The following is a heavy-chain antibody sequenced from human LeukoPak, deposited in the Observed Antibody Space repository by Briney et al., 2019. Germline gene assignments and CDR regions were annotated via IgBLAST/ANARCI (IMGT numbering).Heavy chain of an antibody. Sequence: SETLSLTCAVYGGSFSGYYWSWIRQPPGKGLEWIGEINHSGSTTYNPSLKSRVTISVDTSKNQFSLKLSSVTAADTAVYYCARGPRRLRWYNYWGQGTLVTVSS. J-gene: IGHJ4*02. D-gene: IGHD4-23*01. CDR3: ARGPRRLRWYNY. V-gene: IGHV4-34*01. CDR2: INHSGST. CDR1: GGSFSGYY.